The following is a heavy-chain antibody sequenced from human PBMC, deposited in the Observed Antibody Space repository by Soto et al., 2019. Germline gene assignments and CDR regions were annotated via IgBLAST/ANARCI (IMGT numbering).Heavy chain of an antibody. Sequence: GGSLRLSCAASGFTFDEYAMHWVRQAPGKGLEWVSLISWDGSNRYYADSVQGRFTISRDNSKYSLYLQMNSLRAEDTALYYCAKDISRGPTKNYDFWSGPDYWGQGTLVTVSS. D-gene: IGHD3-3*01. V-gene: IGHV3-43D*04. CDR2: ISWDGSNR. CDR3: AKDISRGPTKNYDFWSGPDY. CDR1: GFTFDEYA. J-gene: IGHJ4*02.